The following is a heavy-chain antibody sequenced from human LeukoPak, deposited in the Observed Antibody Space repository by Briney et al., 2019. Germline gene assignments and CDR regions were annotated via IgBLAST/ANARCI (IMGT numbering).Heavy chain of an antibody. V-gene: IGHV3-7*01. Sequence: GGSLRLSCAASGFTFSDYWMTWVRQAPGKGLEWVANIKPDGSEKYYVDSVKGRFTISRDNAKNSLYLQMNSLRVEDTAVYYCAKPIAKNTAPDYWGQETLVTVSS. CDR1: GFTFSDYW. D-gene: IGHD5-18*01. CDR2: IKPDGSEK. CDR3: AKPIAKNTAPDY. J-gene: IGHJ4*02.